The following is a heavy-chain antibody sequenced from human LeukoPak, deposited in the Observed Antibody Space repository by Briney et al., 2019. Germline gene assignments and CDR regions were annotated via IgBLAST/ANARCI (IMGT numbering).Heavy chain of an antibody. Sequence: ASVKVSCKASGYTFTSYYMHWVRQAPGQGLEWMGLINPTGGSTGYAQKFQGRVTITADESTSTAYMELSSLRSEDTAVYYCARDMGMATTLKAFDYWGQGTLVTVSS. CDR1: GYTFTSYY. V-gene: IGHV1-46*01. CDR3: ARDMGMATTLKAFDY. J-gene: IGHJ4*02. D-gene: IGHD5-24*01. CDR2: INPTGGST.